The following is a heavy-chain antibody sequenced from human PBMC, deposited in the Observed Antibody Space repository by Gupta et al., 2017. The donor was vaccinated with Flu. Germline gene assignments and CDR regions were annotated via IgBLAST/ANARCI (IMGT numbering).Heavy chain of an antibody. CDR3: ARPVSEYCSSTSCYLECYGVDV. D-gene: IGHD2-2*01. CDR2: INHSGST. V-gene: IGHV4-34*01. J-gene: IGHJ6*02. Sequence: QVQLHQWGAGLLKPSETLSLTCAVYGESFSGYYWSWIRQAPGKGLEWIGEINHSGSTNYNPSLKSRVAISVDTAKNQFSLELSSVTAADTAVYYCARPVSEYCSSTSCYLECYGVDVWGQGTTVTVSS. CDR1: GESFSGYY.